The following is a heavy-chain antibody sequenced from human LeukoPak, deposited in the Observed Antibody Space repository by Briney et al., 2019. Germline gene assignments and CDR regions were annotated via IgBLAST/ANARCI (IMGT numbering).Heavy chain of an antibody. CDR2: ISGSGGRT. CDR3: VKGHIDGEGYYYFDY. Sequence: PGGSLRLSCAASGFPFSSYAMNWLRQAPGKGLEWVSSISGSGGRTYYADSVKGRFTISRDNSKNTLYLQMNSPRAEDTAVYYCVKGHIDGEGYYYFDYWGQGTLVTVSS. V-gene: IGHV3-23*01. D-gene: IGHD3-22*01. CDR1: GFPFSSYA. J-gene: IGHJ4*02.